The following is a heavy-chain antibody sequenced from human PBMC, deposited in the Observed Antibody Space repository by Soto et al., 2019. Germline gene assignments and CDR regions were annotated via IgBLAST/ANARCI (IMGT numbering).Heavy chain of an antibody. CDR1: GGSISSSSYY. J-gene: IGHJ5*02. CDR3: ARASVTPWDWFDP. Sequence: SETLSLTCTVSGGSISSSSYYWGWIRQPPGKGLEWIGSIYYSGSTYYNPSLKSRVTISVDTSKNQFSLKLSSVTAADTAEYYCARASVTPWDWFDPWGQGTLVTVSS. D-gene: IGHD4-17*01. V-gene: IGHV4-39*01. CDR2: IYYSGST.